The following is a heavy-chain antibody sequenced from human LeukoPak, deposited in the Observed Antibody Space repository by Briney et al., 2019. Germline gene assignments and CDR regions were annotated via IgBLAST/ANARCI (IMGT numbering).Heavy chain of an antibody. Sequence: PGRSLRLSCAASGFTFSSYAMHRVRQAPGKGLEWVALISYDGSDKYYADSVKGRFTISRDNSKNTLYLQVNSLRVEDTAVYYCARSSATRLLNFDYWGQGTLVTVSS. CDR2: ISYDGSDK. CDR3: ARSSATRLLNFDY. J-gene: IGHJ4*02. D-gene: IGHD1-1*01. CDR1: GFTFSSYA. V-gene: IGHV3-30*01.